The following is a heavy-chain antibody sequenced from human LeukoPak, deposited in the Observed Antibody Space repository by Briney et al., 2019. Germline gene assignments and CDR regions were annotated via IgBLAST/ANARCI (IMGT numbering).Heavy chain of an antibody. CDR3: ARVSYYYDSSGYYGLDI. CDR1: GGTFSSYA. J-gene: IGHJ3*02. Sequence: GASVKVSCKASGGTFSSYAISWVRQAPGQGLEWMGGIIPIFGTASYAQKFQGRVTITADKSTSTAYMERSSLRSEDTAVYYCARVSYYYDSSGYYGLDIWGQGTMVTVSS. D-gene: IGHD3-22*01. CDR2: IIPIFGTA. V-gene: IGHV1-69*06.